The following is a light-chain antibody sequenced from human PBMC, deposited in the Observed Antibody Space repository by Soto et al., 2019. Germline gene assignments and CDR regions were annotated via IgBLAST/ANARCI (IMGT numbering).Light chain of an antibody. CDR3: QQRQHWPPIT. CDR1: QNVNNY. CDR2: DAS. Sequence: EVVLTQSPATLSLSPGEIATLSCRASQNVNNYLVWYQQKPGQAPRLLIYDASNRATGIPARFSGSGSGTDFTLTISSLEPEDFAVYYCQQRQHWPPITFGQGTRLEIK. V-gene: IGKV3-11*01. J-gene: IGKJ5*01.